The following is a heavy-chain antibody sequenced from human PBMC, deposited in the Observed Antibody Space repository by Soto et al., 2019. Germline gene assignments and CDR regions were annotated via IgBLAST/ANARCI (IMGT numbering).Heavy chain of an antibody. J-gene: IGHJ3*02. V-gene: IGHV3-23*01. CDR3: AKNERSADILTGYYQNKFGAFDI. Sequence: EVQLLESGGGLVQPGGSLRLSCAASGFTFSSYAMSWVRQAPGKGLEWVSAISGSGGSTYYADSVKGRFTISRDNSKNTLYLQMNSLRAEDTAVYYCAKNERSADILTGYYQNKFGAFDIWGQGTMVTVSS. CDR1: GFTFSSYA. CDR2: ISGSGGST. D-gene: IGHD3-9*01.